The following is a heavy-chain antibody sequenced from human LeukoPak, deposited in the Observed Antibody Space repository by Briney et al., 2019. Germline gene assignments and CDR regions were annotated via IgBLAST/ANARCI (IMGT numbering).Heavy chain of an antibody. V-gene: IGHV3-7*03. J-gene: IGHJ6*02. D-gene: IGHD3-16*01. CDR3: ARGGGLDV. CDR1: GFPFSTYD. Sequence: QAGGSLRLSCAASGFPFSTYDMHWVRQAPDKGLEWVASINHNGNVNYYVDSVKGRFTISRDNAKNSLYLQMSNLRAEDTAVYFCARGGGLDVWGQGATVTVSS. CDR2: INHNGNVN.